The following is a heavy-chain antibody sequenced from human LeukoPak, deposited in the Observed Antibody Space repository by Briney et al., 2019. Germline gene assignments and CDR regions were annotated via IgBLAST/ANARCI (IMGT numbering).Heavy chain of an antibody. J-gene: IGHJ4*02. CDR1: GFTFSSYA. CDR2: ISGSGGST. Sequence: GGSLRLSCAASGFTFSSYAMSWVRQAPGKGLEWVSAISGSGGSTYYADSVKGRFTTSRDNSKNTLYLQMNSLRAEDTAVYYCAKEGYYDFWSGYSDYWGQGTLVTVSS. D-gene: IGHD3-3*01. V-gene: IGHV3-23*01. CDR3: AKEGYYDFWSGYSDY.